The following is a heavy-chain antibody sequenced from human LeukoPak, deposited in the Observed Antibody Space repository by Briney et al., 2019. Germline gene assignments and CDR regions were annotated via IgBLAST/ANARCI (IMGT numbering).Heavy chain of an antibody. J-gene: IGHJ6*03. CDR2: IYSGGST. CDR1: GFTVSSNY. Sequence: GGSLRLSCAASGFTVSSNYMSWVRQAPGKGLEWVSVIYSGGSTYYADSVKGRFTISRDNSKNTLYLQMNSLRAEDTAVYYCAKGGKRDYYYYMDVWGKGTTVTISS. CDR3: AKGGKRDYYYYMDV. V-gene: IGHV3-53*05. D-gene: IGHD4-23*01.